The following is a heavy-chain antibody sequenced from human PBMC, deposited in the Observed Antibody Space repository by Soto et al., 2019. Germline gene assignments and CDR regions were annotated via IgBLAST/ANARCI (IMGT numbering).Heavy chain of an antibody. CDR3: ARPAAAGTWMDV. V-gene: IGHV1-18*01. Sequence: GSGKFSCKASGYTFTSYGISWVRQAPGQGLEWMGWISAYNGNTNYAQKLQGRVTMTTDTSTSTAYMELRSLRSDDTAVYYCARPAAAGTWMDVWGQGTTVTVSS. CDR2: ISAYNGNT. CDR1: GYTFTSYG. D-gene: IGHD6-13*01. J-gene: IGHJ6*02.